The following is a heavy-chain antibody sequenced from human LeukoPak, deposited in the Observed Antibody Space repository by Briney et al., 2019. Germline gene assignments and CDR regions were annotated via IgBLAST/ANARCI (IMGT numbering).Heavy chain of an antibody. Sequence: SVKVSCKASGGTFSSYAISWVRQAPGQGLEWMGGIIPIFGTANYAQKFQGRVTITPDESTSTAYMELSSLRSEDTAVYYCAEGEDDSSGYYYYWGQGTLVTVSS. D-gene: IGHD3-22*01. CDR3: AEGEDDSSGYYYY. J-gene: IGHJ4*02. V-gene: IGHV1-69*13. CDR2: IIPIFGTA. CDR1: GGTFSSYA.